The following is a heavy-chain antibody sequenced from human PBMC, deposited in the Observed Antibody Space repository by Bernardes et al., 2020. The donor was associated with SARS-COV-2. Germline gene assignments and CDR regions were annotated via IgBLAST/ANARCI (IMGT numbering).Heavy chain of an antibody. V-gene: IGHV3-23*01. J-gene: IGHJ2*01. D-gene: IGHD1-26*01. CDR3: AEGVGATRYWYFDL. Sequence: GGSLRLSCAASGFTFSSYAMSWVRQAPGKGLEWVSSISSGGGNTYYADSVKGRFTVSRDNSKNTLYLQMNSLRAEDMAVYYCAEGVGATRYWYFDLWGRGTLVTVSS. CDR2: ISSGGGNT. CDR1: GFTFSSYA.